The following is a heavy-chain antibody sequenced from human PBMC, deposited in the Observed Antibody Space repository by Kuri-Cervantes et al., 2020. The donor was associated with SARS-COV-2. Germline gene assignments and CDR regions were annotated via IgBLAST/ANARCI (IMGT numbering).Heavy chain of an antibody. CDR1: GFTFSDYY. D-gene: IGHD1-14*01. CDR2: ISSSGSTI. Sequence: GESLKISCAASGFTFSDYYMSWIRQAPGKGLEWVSYISSSGSTIYYADSVKGRFTISRHNSKNTLYLQMNSLRAEDTAVYYCARDYRGSYGYWGQGTLVTVSS. CDR3: ARDYRGSYGY. J-gene: IGHJ4*02. V-gene: IGHV3-11*04.